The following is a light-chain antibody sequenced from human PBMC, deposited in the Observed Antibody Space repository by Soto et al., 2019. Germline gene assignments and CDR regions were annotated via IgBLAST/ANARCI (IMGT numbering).Light chain of an antibody. V-gene: IGKV3-20*01. CDR1: QSVSSSY. J-gene: IGKJ1*01. CDR3: QQYGSSSET. Sequence: ENVLTQSPGTLSLSPGERATLSCRASQSVSSSYLAWYQQKPGQAPRLLIYGASSRATGIPDRFSGSGSGTDFTLTISRLEPEDFAVYYCQQYGSSSETFGQGTMVDIK. CDR2: GAS.